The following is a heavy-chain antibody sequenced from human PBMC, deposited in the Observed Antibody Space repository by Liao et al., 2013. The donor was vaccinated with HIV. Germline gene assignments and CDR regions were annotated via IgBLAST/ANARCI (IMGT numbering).Heavy chain of an antibody. CDR3: ARGGVVGWVEYYFDF. J-gene: IGHJ4*02. Sequence: QVQLRESGPGLVKPSETLSLTCLVSGDSISSYYWSWIRQPAGKGLEWIGRIYTSGNTDYNPSLKSRVTMSLDTSKKQFSLKLNSVTAADTGVYYCARGGVVGWVEYYFDFWGQGTLVTVSS. CDR2: IYTSGNT. D-gene: IGHD1-26*01. CDR1: GDSISSYY. V-gene: IGHV4-4*07.